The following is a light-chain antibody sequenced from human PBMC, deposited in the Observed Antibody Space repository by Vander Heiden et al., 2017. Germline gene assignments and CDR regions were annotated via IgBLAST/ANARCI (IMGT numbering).Light chain of an antibody. Sequence: EVVLTQSPATLSLSPGERATLSCRASQSVDSYLAWYQQKPGQAPRLLINDETNRATGIPARFSGSRCGTEVTIPISSLEQEDFAVYYCQQHKIWPPITFGEGTRLEIK. J-gene: IGKJ5*01. CDR1: QSVDSY. CDR2: DET. CDR3: QQHKIWPPIT. V-gene: IGKV3-11*01.